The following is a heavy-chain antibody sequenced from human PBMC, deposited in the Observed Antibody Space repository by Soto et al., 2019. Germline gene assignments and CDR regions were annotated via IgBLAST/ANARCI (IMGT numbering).Heavy chain of an antibody. V-gene: IGHV3-30*18. J-gene: IGHJ5*02. D-gene: IGHD3-3*01. Sequence: GGSLRLSCAASGFTFSSYGMHWVRQAPGKGLEWVAVISYDGSNKYYADSVKGRFTISRDNSKNTLYLQMNSLRAEDTAVYYCAKERDFWSGYWGWFDPWGQGTLVTVSS. CDR3: AKERDFWSGYWGWFDP. CDR1: GFTFSSYG. CDR2: ISYDGSNK.